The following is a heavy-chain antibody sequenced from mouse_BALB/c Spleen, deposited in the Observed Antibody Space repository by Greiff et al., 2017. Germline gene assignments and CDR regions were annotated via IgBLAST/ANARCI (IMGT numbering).Heavy chain of an antibody. CDR2: IYPGGGYT. Sequence: QVQLQQPGAELVRPGTSVKISCKASGYTFTNYWLGWVKQRPGHGLEWIGDIYPGGGYTNYNEKFKGKATLTADTSSSTAYMQLSSLTSEDSAVYFCARGGDAMDYWGQGTSVTVSS. CDR3: ARGGDAMDY. CDR1: GYTFTNYW. V-gene: IGHV1-63*02. J-gene: IGHJ4*01. D-gene: IGHD3-3*01.